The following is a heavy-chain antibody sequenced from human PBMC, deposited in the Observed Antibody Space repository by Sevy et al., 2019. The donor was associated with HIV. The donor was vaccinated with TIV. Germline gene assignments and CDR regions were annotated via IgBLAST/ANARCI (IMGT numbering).Heavy chain of an antibody. CDR3: ARAPTQLWFGVVNYYMDV. V-gene: IGHV4-59*01. J-gene: IGHJ6*03. D-gene: IGHD3-10*01. CDR1: GGSISSYY. Sequence: SETLSLTCTVSGGSISSYYWSWIRQPPGKGLEWIGYIYYSGSTNYNPSLKSRVTISVDTSKNQFSLKLSSVTPADTAVYYCARAPTQLWFGVVNYYMDVWGKGTTVTVSS. CDR2: IYYSGST.